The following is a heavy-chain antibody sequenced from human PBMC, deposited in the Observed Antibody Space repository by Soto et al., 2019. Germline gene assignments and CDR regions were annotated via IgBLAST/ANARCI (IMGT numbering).Heavy chain of an antibody. D-gene: IGHD3-22*01. Sequence: SDTLSLTCTVSGGSISSYYWSWIRQPPGKGLEWIGYIYYSGSTNYNPSLKSRVTISVDTSKNQFSLKLSSVTAADTAVYYCARGLISGYYLYDAFEIWGQGTMVTVSS. CDR2: IYYSGST. CDR1: GGSISSYY. J-gene: IGHJ3*02. CDR3: ARGLISGYYLYDAFEI. V-gene: IGHV4-59*01.